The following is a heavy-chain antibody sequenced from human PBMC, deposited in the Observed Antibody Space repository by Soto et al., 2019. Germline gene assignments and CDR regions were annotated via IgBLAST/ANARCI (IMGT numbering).Heavy chain of an antibody. V-gene: IGHV3-48*03. CDR3: ARALDYYDCAGGDY. CDR1: GFTFSSYE. D-gene: IGHD3-22*01. J-gene: IGHJ4*02. Sequence: GESLKISCAASGFTFSSYEMNWVRQAPGKGLEWVSYISSSGSTIYYADSVKGRFTISRDNAKNSLYLQMHSLRAEDTAVYYCARALDYYDCAGGDYWGQGTLVTVSS. CDR2: ISSSGSTI.